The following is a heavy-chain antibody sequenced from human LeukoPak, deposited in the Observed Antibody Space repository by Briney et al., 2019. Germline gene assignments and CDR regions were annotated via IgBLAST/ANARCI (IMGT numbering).Heavy chain of an antibody. CDR3: ARDVNYYDSSGYYDY. CDR2: IIPVFGTT. CDR1: GGTFIHYS. J-gene: IGHJ4*02. D-gene: IGHD3-22*01. V-gene: IGHV1-69*05. Sequence: ASVKVSCKASGGTFIHYSISWVRQAPGQGLEWMGGIIPVFGTTNYAQKFQGRVTITTDESTSTVYMELSSLRSEDTAVYYCARDVNYYDSSGYYDYWGQGTLVTVSS.